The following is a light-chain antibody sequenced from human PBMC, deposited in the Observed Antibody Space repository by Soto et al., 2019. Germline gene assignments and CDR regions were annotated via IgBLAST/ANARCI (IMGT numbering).Light chain of an antibody. CDR1: QDISNY. CDR2: DAS. V-gene: IGKV1-33*01. J-gene: IGKJ3*01. CDR3: QKYSSLPLP. Sequence: DIPMTQSPSSLSASVGDRVTISCQASQDISNYLNWYQHKEGKAPKLLIYDASNLETGVPSRFRGSGSGTDFERSICRSQHGDNATYYCQKYSSLPLPFGPGTKVDIK.